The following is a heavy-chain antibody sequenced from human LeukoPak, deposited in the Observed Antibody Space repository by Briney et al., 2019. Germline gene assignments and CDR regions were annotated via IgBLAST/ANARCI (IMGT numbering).Heavy chain of an antibody. Sequence: SETLSLTCTVSGGSISSYYWSWIRQPPGKGLEWIGYIYYSGSTNYNPSLKRRVTISVDTSKNQFSLKLSSVTAADTAVYYCVGGYNFFDYWGQGTLVTVSS. CDR3: VGGYNFFDY. CDR1: GGSISSYY. V-gene: IGHV4-59*01. CDR2: IYYSGST. J-gene: IGHJ4*02. D-gene: IGHD5-24*01.